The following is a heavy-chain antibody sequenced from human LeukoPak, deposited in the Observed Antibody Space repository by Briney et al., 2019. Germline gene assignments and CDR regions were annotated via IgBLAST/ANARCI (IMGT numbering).Heavy chain of an antibody. V-gene: IGHV1-2*04. CDR1: GYTFTGYY. CDR2: INPNSGGT. Sequence: ASVKVSCKASGYTFTGYYMHWVRQAPGQGLEWMGWINPNSGGTNYAQKFQGWVTMTRDTSISTAYMELSRLRSDDTAVYYCARDPSGSYGYNWFDPWGQGTLVIVSS. D-gene: IGHD5-18*01. CDR3: ARDPSGSYGYNWFDP. J-gene: IGHJ5*02.